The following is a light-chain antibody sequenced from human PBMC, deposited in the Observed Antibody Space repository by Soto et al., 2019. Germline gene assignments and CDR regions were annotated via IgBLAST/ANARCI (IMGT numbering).Light chain of an antibody. Sequence: QLVLTQSSSAPASLGSSVKLTCTLSSGHSSYIIAWHQQQPGKAPRYLMKLEGSGSYNKGSGVPDRFSGSSSGADRYLTISNLQFEDEADYYCETWDTNTWVFGGGTQLTVL. J-gene: IGLJ3*02. CDR1: SGHSSYI. CDR2: LEGSGSY. V-gene: IGLV4-60*02. CDR3: ETWDTNTWV.